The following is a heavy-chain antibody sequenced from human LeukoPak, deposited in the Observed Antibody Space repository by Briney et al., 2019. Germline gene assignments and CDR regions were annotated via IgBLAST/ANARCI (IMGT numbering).Heavy chain of an antibody. CDR1: GYTFTSYG. D-gene: IGHD3-22*01. CDR2: ISAYNGNT. Sequence: ASVKVSCKASGYTFTSYGISWVRQAPGQGLEWMGRISAYNGNTNYAQKLQGRVTMTTDTSTSTAYMELRSLRSDDTAVYYCARDPTYYYDSSGYTYYYYYYGMDVWGQGTTVTVSS. V-gene: IGHV1-18*01. CDR3: ARDPTYYYDSSGYTYYYYYYGMDV. J-gene: IGHJ6*02.